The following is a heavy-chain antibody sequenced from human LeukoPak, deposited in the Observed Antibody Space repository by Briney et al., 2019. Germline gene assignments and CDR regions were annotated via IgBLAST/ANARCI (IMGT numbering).Heavy chain of an antibody. V-gene: IGHV3-33*01. Sequence: GRSLRLSCAASGFTSSRFGMHWVRQAPGKGLEWVAVIWYDGSNKYYADSVKGRFTISRDNSKNTLYLEMNSLRAEDTAVYYCARDYYYESSGYWDYYFDYWGQGTLVSVSS. CDR2: IWYDGSNK. J-gene: IGHJ4*02. CDR1: GFTSSRFG. CDR3: ARDYYYESSGYWDYYFDY. D-gene: IGHD3-22*01.